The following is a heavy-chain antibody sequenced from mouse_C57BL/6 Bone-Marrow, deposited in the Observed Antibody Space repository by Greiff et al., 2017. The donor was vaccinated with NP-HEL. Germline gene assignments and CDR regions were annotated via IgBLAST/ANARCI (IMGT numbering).Heavy chain of an antibody. Sequence: QVQLQQSGPELVKPGASVKISCKASGYAFSSSWMNWVKQRPGKGLEWIGRIYPGDGDTNYNGKFKGKATLTADKSSSTAYMQLSSLTSEDSAVYFCAREGAFDYWGQGTTLTVSS. CDR2: IYPGDGDT. J-gene: IGHJ2*01. CDR1: GYAFSSSW. V-gene: IGHV1-82*01. CDR3: AREGAFDY.